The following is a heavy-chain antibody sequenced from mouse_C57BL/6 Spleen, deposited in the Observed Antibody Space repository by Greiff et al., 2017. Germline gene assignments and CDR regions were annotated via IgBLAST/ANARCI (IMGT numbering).Heavy chain of an antibody. CDR2: ISSGGSYT. D-gene: IGHD2-2*01. V-gene: IGHV5-6*02. Sequence: EVMLVESGGDLVKPGGSLKLSCAASGFTFSSYGMSWVRQTPDKRLEWVATISSGGSYTYYPDSVKGRFTISRDNAKNTQYLQMSSLKSEDTAMYYCARDDGYDSAYWGQGTLVTVSA. CDR1: GFTFSSYG. CDR3: ARDDGYDSAY. J-gene: IGHJ3*01.